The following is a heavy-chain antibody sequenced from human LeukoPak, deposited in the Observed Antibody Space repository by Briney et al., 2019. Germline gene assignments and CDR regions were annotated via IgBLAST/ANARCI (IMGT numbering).Heavy chain of an antibody. D-gene: IGHD6-6*01. CDR1: AFTFYNYW. Sequence: GGSLSFSSAASAFTFYNYWMSWHAQAPGQGLEGLVNINKDGRVKYYVDSVKSRHTISRDNDKNTVYLQMDSTRAEDTAVYCYARIGYSSSSFDFWGKGSLVTVSS. CDR2: INKDGRVK. V-gene: IGHV3-7*01. J-gene: IGHJ4*02. CDR3: ARIGYSSSSFDF.